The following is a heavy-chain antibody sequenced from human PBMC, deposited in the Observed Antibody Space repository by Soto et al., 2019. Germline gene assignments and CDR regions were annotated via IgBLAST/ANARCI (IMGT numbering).Heavy chain of an antibody. CDR3: ARDGSGYYRFDY. CDR2: IYYSGST. CDR1: GGSISSGGYY. J-gene: IGHJ4*02. V-gene: IGHV4-31*03. Sequence: SETLSLTCTVSGGSISSGGYYWSWIRQHPGKGLEWIGYIYYSGSTYYNPSLKSRVTISVDTSKNQFSLKLSSVTAADTAVYYCARDGSGYYRFDYWGQGTLVTRLL. D-gene: IGHD3-3*01.